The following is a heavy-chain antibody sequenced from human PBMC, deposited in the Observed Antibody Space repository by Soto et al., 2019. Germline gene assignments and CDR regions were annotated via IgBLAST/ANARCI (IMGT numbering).Heavy chain of an antibody. V-gene: IGHV4-34*01. CDR3: AREGMNDYSRSFDY. J-gene: IGHJ4*02. Sequence: SETLSLTCAVYGGSFSGHYWSWIRQPPGKGLEWIGEIYHSGSTNYNPPLKSRVTMSVDTSKNQFSLKLSSVTAADTAVYYCAREGMNDYSRSFDYWGQGTLVTVSS. D-gene: IGHD4-4*01. CDR2: IYHSGST. CDR1: GGSFSGHY.